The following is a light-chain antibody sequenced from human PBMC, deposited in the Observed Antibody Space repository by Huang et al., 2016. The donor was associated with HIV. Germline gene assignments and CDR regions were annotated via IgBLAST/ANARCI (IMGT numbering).Light chain of an antibody. CDR2: LGA. CDR1: RSLLHTNGYNY. J-gene: IGKJ2*01. Sequence: DIVMIQSPLSLPVTPGEPASISCTSSRSLLHTNGYNYLDWYLQKPGQSPQLLIFLGANRASGVPDRFSGSGSGTYFSLKISRVEAEDVGVYYCTQALHTPYTFGQGTKLEIK. V-gene: IGKV2-28*01. CDR3: TQALHTPYT.